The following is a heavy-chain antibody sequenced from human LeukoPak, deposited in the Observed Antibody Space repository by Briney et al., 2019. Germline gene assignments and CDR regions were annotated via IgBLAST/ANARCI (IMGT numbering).Heavy chain of an antibody. CDR3: ARGRYDSSGYFTDAFDI. CDR2: IYTSGST. Sequence: SETLSLTCTVSGGSISSYYWSWIRQPAGKGLEWIGRIYTSGSTYYNPSLKSRVTISVDRSKNQFSLKLSSVTAADTAVYYCARGRYDSSGYFTDAFDIWGQGTMVTVSS. D-gene: IGHD3-22*01. J-gene: IGHJ3*02. V-gene: IGHV4-4*07. CDR1: GGSISSYY.